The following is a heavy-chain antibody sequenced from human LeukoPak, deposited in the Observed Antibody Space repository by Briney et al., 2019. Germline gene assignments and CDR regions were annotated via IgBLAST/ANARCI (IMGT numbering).Heavy chain of an antibody. Sequence: GSLRLSCAASGFHFSTYAMNWVRQAPGKGLEWISYINTGSTTIHHADSVKGRFTISRDNTRNSLFLQMNSLRVEDTAVYFCARVPDDPWSGYFFDCWGQGTLVTVSS. CDR3: ARVPDDPWSGYFFDC. CDR2: INTGSTTI. D-gene: IGHD3-3*01. J-gene: IGHJ4*02. CDR1: GFHFSTYA. V-gene: IGHV3-48*01.